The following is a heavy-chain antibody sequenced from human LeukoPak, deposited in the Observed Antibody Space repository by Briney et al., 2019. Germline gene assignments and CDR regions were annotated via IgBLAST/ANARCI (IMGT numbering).Heavy chain of an antibody. CDR1: GFSVSTSGAG. D-gene: IGHD3-16*02. V-gene: IGHV2-5*02. J-gene: IGHJ4*02. CDR2: IYWDDDN. Sequence: SGPTLVQPTQTLTLTCTFSGFSVSTSGAGMDWIRQPPGKALEWLALIYWDDDNRYSPSLKSRLISTKDTSKNHVVLTMTNMDPVDTATYYCAHRQLSRRGFYFDYWGQGTLVTVSS. CDR3: AHRQLSRRGFYFDY.